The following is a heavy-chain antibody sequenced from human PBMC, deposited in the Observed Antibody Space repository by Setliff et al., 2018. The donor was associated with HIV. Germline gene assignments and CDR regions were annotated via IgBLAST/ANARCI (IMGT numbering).Heavy chain of an antibody. Sequence: ASVKVSCKASGYTFIHYGINWLRQAPGQGLEWVGWINPYNGNTKYGQKFQGTVTMTRDTTTSTAYLELRRLRSDDTAVYFCARGGPARVALLYWFDPWGQGTLVTVSS. CDR1: GYTFIHYG. CDR2: INPYNGNT. CDR3: ARGGPARVALLYWFDP. D-gene: IGHD2-21*01. V-gene: IGHV1-18*01. J-gene: IGHJ5*02.